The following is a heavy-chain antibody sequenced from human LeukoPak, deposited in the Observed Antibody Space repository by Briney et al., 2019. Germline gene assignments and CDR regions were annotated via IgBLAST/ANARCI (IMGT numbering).Heavy chain of an antibody. CDR2: IVVGSGNT. CDR1: GFTFTSSA. J-gene: IGHJ3*02. V-gene: IGHV1-58*02. D-gene: IGHD2-15*01. Sequence: ASVKVSCNASGFTFTSSAMQWVRQARGQRLEWIGWIVVGSGNTNYAQKFQERVTITRDMSTSTAYMELSSMRSEDTAVYYCAADPALGYCSGGSCYPRPDDAFDIWGQGTMVTVSS. CDR3: AADPALGYCSGGSCYPRPDDAFDI.